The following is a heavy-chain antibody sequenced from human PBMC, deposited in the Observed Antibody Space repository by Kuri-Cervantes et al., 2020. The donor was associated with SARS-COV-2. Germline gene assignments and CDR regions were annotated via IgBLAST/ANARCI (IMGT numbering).Heavy chain of an antibody. J-gene: IGHJ4*02. D-gene: IGHD3-3*01. CDR2: ISGSGGST. CDR3: ARAVRFLEWLPGDYFDY. CDR1: GLTFSSYA. V-gene: IGHV3-23*01. Sequence: AGSMRLSCAASGLTFSSYAMSWVRQAPGKGLEWVSAISGSGGSTYYADSVKGRFTISRDNSKNTLYLQMNSLRAEDTAVYYCARAVRFLEWLPGDYFDYWGQGTLVTVSS.